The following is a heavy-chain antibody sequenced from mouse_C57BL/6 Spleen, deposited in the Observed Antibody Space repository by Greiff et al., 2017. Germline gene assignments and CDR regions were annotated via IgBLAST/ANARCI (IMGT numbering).Heavy chain of an antibody. CDR1: GYTFTNYW. CDR3: ARGGGSSGYSY. Sequence: QVQLQQPGAELVRPGTSVKMSCKASGYTFTNYWIGWAKQRPGHGLEWIGDINPGGGYTNYNEKFKGKATLTADKSSSTAYMQFSSLTSEDSAIYYCARGGGSSGYSYWGQGTLVTVSA. CDR2: INPGGGYT. V-gene: IGHV1-63*01. J-gene: IGHJ3*01. D-gene: IGHD3-2*02.